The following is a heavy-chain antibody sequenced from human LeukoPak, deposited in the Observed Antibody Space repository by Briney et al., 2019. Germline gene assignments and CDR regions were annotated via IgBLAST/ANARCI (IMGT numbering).Heavy chain of an antibody. CDR3: ARHDSSGYTYFYY. CDR1: GDPLSNYY. CDR2: IYYSGNT. V-gene: IGHV4-59*01. D-gene: IGHD3-22*01. J-gene: IGHJ4*02. Sequence: SETLSLTCTVSGDPLSNYYWNWIRQPPGKGLEWIGYIYYSGNTNYNPSLKSRVTISVDTSENQFSLKLTSVTAADTAVYYCARHDSSGYTYFYYWVQGTLVTVSS.